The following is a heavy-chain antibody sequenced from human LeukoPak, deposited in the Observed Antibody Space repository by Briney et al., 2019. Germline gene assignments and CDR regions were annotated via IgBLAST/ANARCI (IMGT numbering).Heavy chain of an antibody. CDR1: GGPISSYY. Sequence: SETLSLTCTVSGGPISSYYWSWIRQPPGKGLEWIGYIYYSGSTNYNPSLKSRVTISVDTSKNQFSLKLSSVTAADTAVYYCAKTAAHYDILTGFSYYYGMDVWGQGTTVTVSS. CDR2: IYYSGST. D-gene: IGHD3-9*01. CDR3: AKTAAHYDILTGFSYYYGMDV. V-gene: IGHV4-59*01. J-gene: IGHJ6*02.